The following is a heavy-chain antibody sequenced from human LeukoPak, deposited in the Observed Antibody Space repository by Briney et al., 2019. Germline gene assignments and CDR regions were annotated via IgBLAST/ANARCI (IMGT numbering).Heavy chain of an antibody. Sequence: SSETLSLTCTVSGGSLSGSYWSWIRQPPGEGLEWIGYIYTSGSTNYNPSLKSRVTMSIDTSKNQFSLKLGSVTAADTAVYYCAGFGAGSYYWGQGTLVTVSS. J-gene: IGHJ4*02. CDR2: IYTSGST. V-gene: IGHV4-4*09. CDR3: AGFGAGSYY. D-gene: IGHD3-10*01. CDR1: GGSLSGSY.